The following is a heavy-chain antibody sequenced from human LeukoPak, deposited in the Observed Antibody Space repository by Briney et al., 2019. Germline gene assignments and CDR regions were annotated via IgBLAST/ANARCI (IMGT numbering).Heavy chain of an antibody. CDR2: ISGSGSTI. Sequence: GGSLRLSCAASGFTFSNYEMNWVRQAPGKGLEWFSYISGSGSTIYYADSLKGRFTISRDNAKNSLYLQMNSLRAEDTAVYYCAREASGYSYGLDDFDLWGQGTMVTVSS. CDR3: AREASGYSYGLDDFDL. CDR1: GFTFSNYE. J-gene: IGHJ3*01. D-gene: IGHD5-18*01. V-gene: IGHV3-48*03.